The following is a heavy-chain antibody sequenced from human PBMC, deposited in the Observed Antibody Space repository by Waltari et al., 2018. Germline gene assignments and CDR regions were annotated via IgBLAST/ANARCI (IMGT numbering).Heavy chain of an antibody. D-gene: IGHD6-19*01. CDR2: ISSSGSTI. Sequence: EVQLVESGGGLVQPGGSLRLSCAASGFTSSSYEMNWVRQAPGKGLEWVSYISSSGSTIYYADSVKGRFTISRDNAKNSLYLQMNSLRAEDTAVYYCAKSEQWLPSDAFDIWGQGTMVTVSS. CDR1: GFTSSSYE. J-gene: IGHJ3*02. V-gene: IGHV3-48*03. CDR3: AKSEQWLPSDAFDI.